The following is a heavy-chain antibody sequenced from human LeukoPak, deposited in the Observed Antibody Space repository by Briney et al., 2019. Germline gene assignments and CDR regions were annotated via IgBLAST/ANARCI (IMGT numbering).Heavy chain of an antibody. CDR3: ARDSSSSLYYYYGMDV. Sequence: ASVKVSYKASGYTFTSYGISWVRQAPGQGLEWMGWISAYNGNTNYAQKLQGRVTMTTDTSTSTAYMELRSLRSDDTAVYYCARDSSSSLYYYYGMDVWGQGTTVTVSS. CDR2: ISAYNGNT. V-gene: IGHV1-18*01. CDR1: GYTFTSYG. J-gene: IGHJ6*02. D-gene: IGHD6-6*01.